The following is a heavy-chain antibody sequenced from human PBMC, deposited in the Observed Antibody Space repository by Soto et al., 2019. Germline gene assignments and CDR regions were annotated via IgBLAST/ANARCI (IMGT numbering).Heavy chain of an antibody. J-gene: IGHJ6*02. CDR1: GYTFTNYW. Sequence: LKVSCKGSGYTFTNYWIVWVRQIPGKGLEWMGIIYPGDSDTRYSPSFQGQVTISADRSISTAYLQWSSLKASDTGMYYCARYPTLTDYLFHGMDVWGQGTTVTVSS. CDR2: IYPGDSDT. V-gene: IGHV5-51*01. D-gene: IGHD4-17*01. CDR3: ARYPTLTDYLFHGMDV.